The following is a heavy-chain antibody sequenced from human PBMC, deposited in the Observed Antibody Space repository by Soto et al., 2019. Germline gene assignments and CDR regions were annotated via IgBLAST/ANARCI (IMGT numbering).Heavy chain of an antibody. J-gene: IGHJ4*02. CDR3: GVVMPTTLIDY. CDR2: IYYNGNT. V-gene: IGHV4-39*01. Sequence: QLHLQESGPGLVKPSETLSLTCTVSGGSMTNYNYYWGWIRQPPGKGLEWIGNIYYNGNTYYNPSLKSRVTRSVDTSKNQFFLKLSSVTAADTSVYYCGVVMPTTLIDYWAQGTLGTVSS. D-gene: IGHD2-21*01. CDR1: GGSMTNYNYY.